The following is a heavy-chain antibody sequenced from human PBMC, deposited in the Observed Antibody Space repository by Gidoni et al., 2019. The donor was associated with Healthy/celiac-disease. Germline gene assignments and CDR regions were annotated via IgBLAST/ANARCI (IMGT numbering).Heavy chain of an antibody. CDR1: GFPFCSYA. D-gene: IGHD3-22*01. J-gene: IGHJ6*02. V-gene: IGHV3-30-3*01. CDR2: ISYDGSNK. Sequence: QVQLVASGGGVVQPGRSLRLSCAASGFPFCSYAMHWVRQAPGKGLEWVAVISYDGSNKYYADSVKGRFTISRDNSKNTLYLQMNSLRAEDTAVYYCSVYYYDSSGYEEDYYGMDVWGQGTTVTVSS. CDR3: SVYYYDSSGYEEDYYGMDV.